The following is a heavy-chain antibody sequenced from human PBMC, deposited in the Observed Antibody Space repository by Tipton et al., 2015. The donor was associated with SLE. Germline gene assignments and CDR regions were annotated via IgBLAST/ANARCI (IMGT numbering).Heavy chain of an antibody. J-gene: IGHJ4*02. Sequence: GLVKPSETLSLTCTVSGVSISDHYWTWIRQPPGKGLEWLAYVFYSGSSNFNRAHYNPSLMSRVTISVDTSKNQFSLHLTSVTSADAGVYFWARGRGYFDYWGQGTLVTVSS. CDR3: ARGRGYFDY. CDR2: VFYSGSS. CDR1: GVSISDHY. V-gene: IGHV4-59*11.